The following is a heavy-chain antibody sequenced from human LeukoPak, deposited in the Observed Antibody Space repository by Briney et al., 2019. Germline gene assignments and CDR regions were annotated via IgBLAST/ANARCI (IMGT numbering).Heavy chain of an antibody. V-gene: IGHV4-59*08. Sequence: SETLSLTCTVSGGSISTDYWSWIRQPPGKGLEYIAFIHYSGHTNYNPSLKSRVTISIDTSKNQLSLKLSSVTAADTAVYYCARLGKEVTYRAYYLDYWGQGTLVTVSS. CDR1: GGSISTDY. D-gene: IGHD1-26*01. CDR3: ARLGKEVTYRAYYLDY. CDR2: IHYSGHT. J-gene: IGHJ4*02.